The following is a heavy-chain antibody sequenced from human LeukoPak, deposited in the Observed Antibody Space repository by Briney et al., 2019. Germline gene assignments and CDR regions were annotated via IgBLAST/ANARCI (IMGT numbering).Heavy chain of an antibody. CDR1: TGSIGYYY. CDR3: ARGGSSQGSTPKQYFYYMNV. CDR2: IYQTGAP. J-gene: IGHJ6*03. Sequence: TSETLSLTCAVSTGSIGYYYWSWLRQPPGKGREWIGYIYQTGAPNYNPPLKTRPTISLDMPRNQLSLRLTSVTAADTAVYYCARGGSSQGSTPKQYFYYMNVWGRGTTVSVSS. D-gene: IGHD6-13*01. V-gene: IGHV4-59*01.